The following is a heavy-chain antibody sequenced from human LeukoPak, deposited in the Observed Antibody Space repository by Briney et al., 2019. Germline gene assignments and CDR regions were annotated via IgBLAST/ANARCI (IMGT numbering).Heavy chain of an antibody. V-gene: IGHV3-11*01. D-gene: IGHD3-9*01. CDR2: ITNGGSTI. J-gene: IGHJ6*02. CDR3: ARSIGLTGGGVDV. Sequence: GGSLRLSCAASGFTFSDYNMNWVRQAPGKGLEWVSYITNGGSTIHHADSVKGRFTISRDNAKKTLYLQMDSLRAEDTAVYYCARSIGLTGGGVDVWGQGTTVTVSS. CDR1: GFTFSDYN.